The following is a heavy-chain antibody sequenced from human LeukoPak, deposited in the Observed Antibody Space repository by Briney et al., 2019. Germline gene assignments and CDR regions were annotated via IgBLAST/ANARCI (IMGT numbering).Heavy chain of an antibody. J-gene: IGHJ5*02. Sequence: TSETLSLTCAVYGGSFSGYYWSWIRQPPGKGLEWIGEINHSGSTNYNPSLKSRVTISVDTSKNQFSLKLSSVTAADTAVYYCARRTRFLEWLLAGSWFDPWGQGTLVTVSS. D-gene: IGHD3-3*01. CDR3: ARRTRFLEWLLAGSWFDP. CDR1: GGSFSGYY. V-gene: IGHV4-34*01. CDR2: INHSGST.